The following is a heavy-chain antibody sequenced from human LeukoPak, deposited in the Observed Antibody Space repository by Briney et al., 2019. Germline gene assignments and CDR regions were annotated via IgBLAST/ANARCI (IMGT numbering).Heavy chain of an antibody. D-gene: IGHD6-6*01. CDR2: INPSGGST. J-gene: IGHJ4*02. V-gene: IGHV1-46*01. CDR1: GYTFTSYY. Sequence: ASLKLSCTASGYTFTSYYMHWVRQAPGQGLEWMGIINPSGGSTSDAQKFQGRVTMTRDTSTSTVYMELSSLRSEDTAVYYCARDGPRIAALGEDFDYWGQGTLVTVSS. CDR3: ARDGPRIAALGEDFDY.